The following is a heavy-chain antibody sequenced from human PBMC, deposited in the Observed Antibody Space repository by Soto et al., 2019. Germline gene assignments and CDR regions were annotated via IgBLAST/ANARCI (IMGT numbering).Heavy chain of an antibody. J-gene: IGHJ3*02. D-gene: IGHD2-21*02. Sequence: GGSLRLSCAASGFTFSSYSMNWVRQAPGKGLEWVSSISSSSSYIYYADSVKGRFTISRDNAKNSLYLQMNSLRAEDTAVYYCASAGVVTATTILNAFDIWGQGTMVTVSS. V-gene: IGHV3-21*01. CDR3: ASAGVVTATTILNAFDI. CDR2: ISSSSSYI. CDR1: GFTFSSYS.